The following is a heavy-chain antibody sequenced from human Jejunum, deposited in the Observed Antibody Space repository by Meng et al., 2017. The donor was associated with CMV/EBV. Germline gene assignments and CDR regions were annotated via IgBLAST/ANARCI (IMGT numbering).Heavy chain of an antibody. D-gene: IGHD3-16*02. CDR1: GFSLSIYS. V-gene: IGHV3-48*04. CDR2: IGTGSTK. Sequence: TASGFSLSIYSMGWVRQAPGKGLEWVAYIGTGSTKYYADSLAGRFTVSRDDAKNSLYLQMNSLRGEDTAVYFCVRDLVVSGLDVWGQGTTVTVSS. J-gene: IGHJ6*02. CDR3: VRDLVVSGLDV.